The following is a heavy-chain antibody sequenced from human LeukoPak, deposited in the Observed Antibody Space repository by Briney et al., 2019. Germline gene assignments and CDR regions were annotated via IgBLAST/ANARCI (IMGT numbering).Heavy chain of an antibody. CDR3: ARDTSHILQGAFDI. D-gene: IGHD2-21*01. J-gene: IGHJ3*02. V-gene: IGHV3-7*01. CDR2: INQDGSGK. Sequence: PGGSLRLSCAASGFTFSSYWMSWVRQAPGKGLEWVANINQDGSGKYYVDSVKGRFTISRDNAKNSLYLQMNSLRAEDTAVYYCARDTSHILQGAFDIWGQGTMVTVSS. CDR1: GFTFSSYW.